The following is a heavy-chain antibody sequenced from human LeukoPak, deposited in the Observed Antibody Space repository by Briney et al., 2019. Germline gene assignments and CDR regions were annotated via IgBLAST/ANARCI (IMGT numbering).Heavy chain of an antibody. V-gene: IGHV3-9*01. CDR1: GFTFDDYA. D-gene: IGHD6-13*01. J-gene: IGHJ4*02. Sequence: GRSLRLSCAASGFTFDDYAMHWVRQAPGKGLEWVSGISWNSGSIGYADSVKGRFTISRDNAKNSLYLQMNSLRAEDTVLYYCAKGFGYSSSWYVSYFDYWGQGTLVTVSS. CDR3: AKGFGYSSSWYVSYFDY. CDR2: ISWNSGSI.